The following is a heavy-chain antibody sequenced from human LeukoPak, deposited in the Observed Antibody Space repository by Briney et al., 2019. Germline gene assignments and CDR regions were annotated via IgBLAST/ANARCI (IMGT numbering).Heavy chain of an antibody. V-gene: IGHV3-53*01. Sequence: GGSLRLSCAASGFTVSSNYMSWVRQAPGKGLEWVSVIYSSGSKYYADSVKGGFTISRDNSKNTLYLQMNSLRAEDTAVYYCARVQHYYDSSGYYNVDAFDIWGQGTMVTVSS. CDR1: GFTVSSNY. CDR3: ARVQHYYDSSGYYNVDAFDI. D-gene: IGHD3-22*01. CDR2: IYSSGSK. J-gene: IGHJ3*02.